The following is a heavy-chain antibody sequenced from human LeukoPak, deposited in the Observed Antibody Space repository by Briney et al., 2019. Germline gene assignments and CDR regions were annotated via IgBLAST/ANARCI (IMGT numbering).Heavy chain of an antibody. CDR2: ISDSGGST. Sequence: PGGSLRLSCAASGFTFSNYAMNWVRQAPGKGLEWVSRISDSGGSTYYADSVKGRFTISRDNSKDTLYLQMNSLRAEDTAVYYCARRPEYSRHYYFDYWGQGTLVTVSS. CDR3: ARRPEYSRHYYFDY. J-gene: IGHJ4*02. D-gene: IGHD6-6*01. V-gene: IGHV3-23*01. CDR1: GFTFSNYA.